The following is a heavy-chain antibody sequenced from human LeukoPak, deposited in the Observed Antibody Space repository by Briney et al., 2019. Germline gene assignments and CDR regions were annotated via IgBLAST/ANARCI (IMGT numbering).Heavy chain of an antibody. CDR2: ISSSSSTI. CDR1: GFTFSSYS. J-gene: IGHJ4*02. CDR3: AREVHYSSGWYAFDY. Sequence: PGGSLRLSCAASGFTFSSYSMNWVRQAPGKGREGVSYISSSSSTIYYADSVKGRFTISRDNAKNSLYLQMNSLRAEDTAVYYCAREVHYSSGWYAFDYWGQGTLVTVSS. D-gene: IGHD6-19*01. V-gene: IGHV3-48*01.